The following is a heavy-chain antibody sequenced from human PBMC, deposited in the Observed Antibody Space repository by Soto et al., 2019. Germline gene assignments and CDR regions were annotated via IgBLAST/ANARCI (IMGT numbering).Heavy chain of an antibody. CDR2: IFHSGST. Sequence: QVQLQVSGPGLVKPSETLSLTCTVSGGSISGGIYYWSWVRQSPGKGLEWIGYIFHSGSTFYNPSLGSRVTISVDTSKNQFSLRLSSVTAADTAVYYCAREIIPLTTDWYFDLWGRGTLVTVSS. J-gene: IGHJ2*01. D-gene: IGHD4-17*01. CDR1: GGSISGGIYY. V-gene: IGHV4-30-4*01. CDR3: AREIIPLTTDWYFDL.